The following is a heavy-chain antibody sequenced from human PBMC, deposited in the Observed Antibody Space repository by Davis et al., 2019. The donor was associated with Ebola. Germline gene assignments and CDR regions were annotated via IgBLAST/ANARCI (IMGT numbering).Heavy chain of an antibody. CDR2: INPSADSA. J-gene: IGHJ6*02. CDR3: ARGLLWFKTYYYGMDI. V-gene: IGHV1-46*01. Sequence: AASVKVSCKASGYTFTRYYVHWVRQAPGQGLEWMGIINPSADSAKFAQKFQGRVNMTTDTSMSTVDMELSGLRSDDTAMYYCARGLLWFKTYYYGMDIWGQGTTVTVSS. D-gene: IGHD3-10*01. CDR1: GYTFTRYY.